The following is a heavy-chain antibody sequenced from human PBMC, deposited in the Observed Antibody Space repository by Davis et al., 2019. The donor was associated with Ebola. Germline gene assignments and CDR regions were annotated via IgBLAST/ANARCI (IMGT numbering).Heavy chain of an antibody. J-gene: IGHJ4*02. CDR3: ARGHYCTGGGCYTVLLDY. Sequence: MPSETLSLTCTVSGGSISSSSYYWSWIRQPPGKGLEWIGEINHSGSTNYNPSLKSRVTISVNTSKNQFSLKLSSVTAADPAVYYCARGHYCTGGGCYTVLLDYWGQGTLVTVSS. D-gene: IGHD2-8*02. V-gene: IGHV4-39*07. CDR1: GGSISSSSYY. CDR2: INHSGST.